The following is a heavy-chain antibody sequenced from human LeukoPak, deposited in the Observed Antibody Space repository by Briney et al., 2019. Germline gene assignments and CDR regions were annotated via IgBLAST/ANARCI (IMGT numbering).Heavy chain of an antibody. Sequence: GGSLRLSCAASGFTFSSYGMHWVRQAPGKGLEWVAVISYDGSNKYYADSVKGRFTISRDNSKNTLYLQMNSLRTEDTAVYYCAKDPNLYGDYYFDYWGQETLVTVSS. J-gene: IGHJ4*02. CDR3: AKDPNLYGDYYFDY. CDR1: GFTFSSYG. V-gene: IGHV3-30*18. CDR2: ISYDGSNK. D-gene: IGHD4-17*01.